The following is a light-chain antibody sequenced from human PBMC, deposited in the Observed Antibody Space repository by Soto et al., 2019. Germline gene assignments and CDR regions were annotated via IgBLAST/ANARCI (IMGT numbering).Light chain of an antibody. CDR2: KVS. CDR3: MQGTHWPWT. CDR1: QSLVYSDGNAY. Sequence: DAVLTQSPLSLPVTLGQSASISCRSSQSLVYSDGNAYLIWFHQRPGQSTRRLIYKVSNRNSGVPTIFSGIGSDTDFTLKIGSVEAEDVGVYYCMQGTHWPWTFGQGTKVEI. J-gene: IGKJ1*01. V-gene: IGKV2-30*01.